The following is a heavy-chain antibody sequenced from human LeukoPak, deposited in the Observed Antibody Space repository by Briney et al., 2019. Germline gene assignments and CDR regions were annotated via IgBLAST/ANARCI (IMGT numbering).Heavy chain of an antibody. CDR2: ISGSGGST. Sequence: GGSLRLSCAASGFTFSSYAMSWVRQAPGKGLEWVSAISGSGGSTYYADSVKGRFTISRDNSKNTLYLQMNSLRAEDTAVYYCARVPRAERFLEWLDWGQGTLVTVSS. CDR3: ARVPRAERFLEWLD. CDR1: GFTFSSYA. V-gene: IGHV3-23*01. J-gene: IGHJ4*02. D-gene: IGHD3-3*01.